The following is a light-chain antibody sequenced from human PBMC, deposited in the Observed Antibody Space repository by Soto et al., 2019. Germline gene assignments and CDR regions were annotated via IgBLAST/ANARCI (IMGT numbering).Light chain of an antibody. CDR1: QSVSSSY. Sequence: EIVLTQSPGTLSLSPGERATLSCRASQSVSSSYLAWYQQKPGQAPRLLIYGASSRATGIPDRFSGSGSGEDFNLTISRLEPEDFAVYYCQQYGSSPLTFGGGTKLEIK. CDR3: QQYGSSPLT. V-gene: IGKV3-20*01. J-gene: IGKJ4*01. CDR2: GAS.